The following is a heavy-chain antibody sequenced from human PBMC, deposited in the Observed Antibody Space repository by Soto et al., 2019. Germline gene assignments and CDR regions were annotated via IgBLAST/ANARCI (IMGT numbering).Heavy chain of an antibody. D-gene: IGHD3-9*01. CDR1: GYTFTSYY. CDR2: INPSGGST. Sequence: GASVKVSCKASGYTFTSYYMHWVRQAPGQGLEWMGIINPSGGSTSYAQKFQGRVTMTRDTSTSTVYMELSSLRAEDTAVYYCAKAAPTYYDILTGSAGAFDIWGQGTMVTVSS. V-gene: IGHV1-46*01. J-gene: IGHJ3*02. CDR3: AKAAPTYYDILTGSAGAFDI.